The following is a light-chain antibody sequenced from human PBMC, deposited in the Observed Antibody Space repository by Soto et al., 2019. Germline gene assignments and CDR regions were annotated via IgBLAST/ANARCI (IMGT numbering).Light chain of an antibody. CDR2: DAS. CDR3: QQRSNWPIT. V-gene: IGKV3-11*01. J-gene: IGKJ5*01. CDR1: QSVSSS. Sequence: EIVLTQSPATLSLSPGERATLSCGASQSVSSSLAWYQQKPGQAPRLLIYDASNRATGIPARFTGSGSGTDFTLTISGLEPEDYAVYYCQQRSNWPITFGQGTRLEIK.